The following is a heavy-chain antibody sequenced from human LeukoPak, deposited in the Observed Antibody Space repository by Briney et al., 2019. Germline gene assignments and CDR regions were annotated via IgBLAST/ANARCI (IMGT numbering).Heavy chain of an antibody. CDR3: ARANRNDWFDP. Sequence: PGGSLRLSCAASGFTVSSNYMSWVRQAPGKGLEWVSVIYSGGTTHYADSVKGRFTISRDNSKNALYLQMDSLRPEDTAVHYCARANRNDWFDPWGQGTLVTVSS. D-gene: IGHD1-1*01. CDR1: GFTVSSNY. CDR2: IYSGGTT. V-gene: IGHV3-66*02. J-gene: IGHJ5*02.